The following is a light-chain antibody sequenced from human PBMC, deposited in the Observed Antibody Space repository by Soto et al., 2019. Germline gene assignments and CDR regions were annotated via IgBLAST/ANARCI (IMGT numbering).Light chain of an antibody. CDR2: DTS. J-gene: IGKJ4*01. CDR1: QSVSSY. V-gene: IGKV3-20*01. CDR3: QQYGSSPLN. Sequence: EIVLTQSPGTLSLSVGERVTLSCRASQSVSSYLAWYQQPPGQAPRLFIYDTSNRATGTSDRFSGSGSGTDFTLTISRLEPEDFTVYYCQQYGSSPLNFGGGTTVEIK.